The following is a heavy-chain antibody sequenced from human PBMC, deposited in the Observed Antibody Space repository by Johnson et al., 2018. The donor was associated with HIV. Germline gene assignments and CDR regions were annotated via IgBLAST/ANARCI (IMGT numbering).Heavy chain of an antibody. V-gene: IGHV3-66*01. Sequence: VQLVESGGGLVQPGGSLRLSCAASGFTVSSNHMSWVRQAPGRGLEWVSVIYTGGSTYYAESVKDRFTISGDNSKNTLFLQMNSLRAEDTAVYYCARGLYYRYERGAFDICGQGTMVTVSS. D-gene: IGHD3-16*02. CDR2: IYTGGST. J-gene: IGHJ3*02. CDR3: ARGLYYRYERGAFDI. CDR1: GFTVSSNH.